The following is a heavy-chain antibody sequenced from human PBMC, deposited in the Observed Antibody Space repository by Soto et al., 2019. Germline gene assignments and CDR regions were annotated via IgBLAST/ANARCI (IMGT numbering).Heavy chain of an antibody. CDR3: ARDCGFWSGPYGMDV. J-gene: IGHJ6*02. V-gene: IGHV1-46*01. CDR1: GYTFSSYY. CDR2: INPIGGST. Sequence: GASVKVSCKASGYTFSSYYMHWVRQAPGQGLEWMGIINPIGGSTSYAQKFQGRVTMTRDTSTSTVYMELSSLRSEDTAVYYCARDCGFWSGPYGMDVWGRGTTVTVSS. D-gene: IGHD3-3*01.